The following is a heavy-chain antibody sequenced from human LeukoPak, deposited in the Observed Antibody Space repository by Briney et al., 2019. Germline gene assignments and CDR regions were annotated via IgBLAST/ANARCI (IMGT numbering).Heavy chain of an antibody. CDR3: AEGSQIAVAARAAYYYGMDV. CDR2: ISYDGSNK. D-gene: IGHD6-19*01. V-gene: IGHV3-30*18. Sequence: RRSLRLSCAAAGFTFSSYGMHWVRQAPGKGLEWVAVISYDGSNKYYADSVKGRFTISRDNSKNTLYLQMNSLRAEDTAVYYCAEGSQIAVAARAAYYYGMDVWGQGTTVTVSS. CDR1: GFTFSSYG. J-gene: IGHJ6*02.